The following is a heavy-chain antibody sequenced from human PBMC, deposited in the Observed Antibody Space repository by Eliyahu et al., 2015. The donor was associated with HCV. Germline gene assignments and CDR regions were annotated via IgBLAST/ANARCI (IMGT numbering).Heavy chain of an antibody. Sequence: EVQLVESGGGLVQPGGSLRLSCAASGFTFSSYWIHWVRQAPGKGXVWGSRXPSHGTDTAYADSMKGRXTVSRDNAKNTVYLQMNSLRAEDTAVYYCARDGGEGTPFDYWGQGALVTVSS. V-gene: IGHV3-74*01. CDR3: ARDGGEGTPFDY. J-gene: IGHJ4*02. CDR2: XPSHGTDT. D-gene: IGHD2-21*01. CDR1: GFTFSSYW.